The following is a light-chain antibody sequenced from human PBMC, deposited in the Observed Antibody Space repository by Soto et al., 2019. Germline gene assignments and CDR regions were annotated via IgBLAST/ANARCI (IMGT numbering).Light chain of an antibody. V-gene: IGLV9-49*01. CDR1: SGYSNYK. J-gene: IGLJ1*01. CDR2: VGTGGIVG. Sequence: QPVLTQPPSASASLGASVTLTCTLSSGYSNYKVDWYQQRPGKGPRFVMRVGTGGIVGSKGDGIPDRFSVLGSGLNRYLTIKNIQEEDESDYHCGADHGSGSNFVYVFGTGTKVNV. CDR3: GADHGSGSNFVYV.